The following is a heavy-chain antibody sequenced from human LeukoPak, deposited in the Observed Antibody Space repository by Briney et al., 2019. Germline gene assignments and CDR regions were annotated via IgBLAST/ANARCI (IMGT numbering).Heavy chain of an antibody. D-gene: IGHD1-26*01. CDR3: AREPGGSYYYHYIDL. CDR1: GGSISSGDYY. J-gene: IGHJ6*03. Sequence: SQTLSLTCTVSGGSISSGDYYWSWIRQPPGKSLEWIGYIYYSGSTYYNPSLKGRVSISVDTSNNQFSLKLSSVTAADTAVYYCAREPGGSYYYHYIDLWGKGTTVTVSS. V-gene: IGHV4-30-4*08. CDR2: IYYSGST.